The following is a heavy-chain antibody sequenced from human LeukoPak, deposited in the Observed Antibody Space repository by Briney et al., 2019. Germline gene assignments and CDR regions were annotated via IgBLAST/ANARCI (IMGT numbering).Heavy chain of an antibody. CDR2: ISFDGTKK. D-gene: IGHD2-2*01. Sequence: PGRSLRLSCAASVFIFRYYALHWVREAPGEALEWVAFISFDGTKKYYADSLKGRFTISRDNSKNTLSLQMNSLRVEDTTVSYCASLATIIIVPTATPPDYFDPWGQGTVVTVSS. CDR1: VFIFRYYA. V-gene: IGHV3-30-3*01. CDR3: ASLATIIIVPTATPPDYFDP. J-gene: IGHJ5*02.